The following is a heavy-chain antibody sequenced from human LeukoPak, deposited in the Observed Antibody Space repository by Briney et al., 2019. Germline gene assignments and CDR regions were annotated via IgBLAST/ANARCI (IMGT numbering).Heavy chain of an antibody. CDR3: AREYSWYDEFFDY. CDR1: GFTISSYG. J-gene: IGHJ4*02. Sequence: GGSLRLSCAASGFTISSYGMHWVRQAPGKGLEWVAVIWYDGSNKYYADSVKGRFTISRDNSKNTLYLQMNSLRAEDTAVYYCAREYSWYDEFFDYWGQGTLVTVSS. CDR2: IWYDGSNK. D-gene: IGHD6-13*01. V-gene: IGHV3-33*01.